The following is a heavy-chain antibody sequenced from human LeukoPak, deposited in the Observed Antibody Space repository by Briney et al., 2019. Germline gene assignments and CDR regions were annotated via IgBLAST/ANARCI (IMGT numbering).Heavy chain of an antibody. V-gene: IGHV4-34*01. D-gene: IGHD3-10*01. Sequence: SETLSLTCAVYGGSFSGYYWSWIRQPPGKGLEWIGEINHSGSTNYNPSLKSRVTISVDTSKNQFSLKLSSVTAADTAVYYCAGSGPRYYYGMDVWGQGTTVTVSS. J-gene: IGHJ6*02. CDR2: INHSGST. CDR3: AGSGPRYYYGMDV. CDR1: GGSFSGYY.